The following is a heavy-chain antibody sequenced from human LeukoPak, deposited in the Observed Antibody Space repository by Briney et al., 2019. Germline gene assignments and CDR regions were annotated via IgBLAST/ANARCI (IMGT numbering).Heavy chain of an antibody. J-gene: IGHJ4*02. CDR3: ARDPSEGELPAVTN. Sequence: GGSLRLSCAASGFTFSSYAMSWVRQAPGKGLEWVSGISSSGGSTYYADSVKGRFTISRDDSNNTLYLQMNSLRAEDTAIYYCARDPSEGELPAVTNWGQGTLVTVSS. D-gene: IGHD1-26*01. V-gene: IGHV3-23*01. CDR1: GFTFSSYA. CDR2: ISSSGGST.